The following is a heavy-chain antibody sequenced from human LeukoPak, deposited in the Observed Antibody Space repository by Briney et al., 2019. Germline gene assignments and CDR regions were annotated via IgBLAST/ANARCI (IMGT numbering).Heavy chain of an antibody. CDR1: GFTFSSYG. D-gene: IGHD3-10*01. Sequence: GGSLRLSCAASGFTFSSYGMYWVRQAPGKGLEWVSVIYSGAGTDYADSVKGRFTISRDNSKNTLYLQMNSLRAEDTAVYYCASAPSMLRGVIYYWGQGTLVTVSS. V-gene: IGHV3-NL1*01. CDR2: IYSGAGT. CDR3: ASAPSMLRGVIYY. J-gene: IGHJ4*02.